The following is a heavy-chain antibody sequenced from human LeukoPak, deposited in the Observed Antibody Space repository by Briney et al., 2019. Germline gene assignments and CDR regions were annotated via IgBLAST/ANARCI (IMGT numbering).Heavy chain of an antibody. D-gene: IGHD3-22*01. CDR2: ITGGGTT. V-gene: IGHV3-23*01. CDR3: ARDLGQYYDTSDNWFDP. Sequence: GGTLRLSCAASGFTFSSHGMNWVRQAPGKGLEWVSGITGGGTTYYADSVKGRVTISRDNSKNTLYLQMNSLRAEDTAVYYCARDLGQYYDTSDNWFDPWGQGTLVTVSS. CDR1: GFTFSSHG. J-gene: IGHJ5*02.